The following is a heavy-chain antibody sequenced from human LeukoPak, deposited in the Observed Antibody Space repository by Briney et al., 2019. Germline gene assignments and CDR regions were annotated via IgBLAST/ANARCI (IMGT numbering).Heavy chain of an antibody. Sequence: ASVKVSCKASGYTFTGYYMHWVRQAPGQGLEWMGWINPNSGGTNYAQKLQGRVTMTRDTSISTAYMELSRLRSDDTAVYYCARDRYVPRGKGGYFQHWGQGTLVTVSS. V-gene: IGHV1-2*02. J-gene: IGHJ1*01. CDR1: GYTFTGYY. CDR3: ARDRYVPRGKGGYFQH. CDR2: INPNSGGT. D-gene: IGHD1-14*01.